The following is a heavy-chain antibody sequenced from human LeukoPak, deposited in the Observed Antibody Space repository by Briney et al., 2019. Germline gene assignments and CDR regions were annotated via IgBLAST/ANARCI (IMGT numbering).Heavy chain of an antibody. Sequence: SGGSLRLSCAASGFTFSDYYMSWIRQAPGKGLEWVSYISSSGSTIYYADSVKGRFTISRDNAKNSLYLQMNSLRAEDTAVYYCARDLLPLWFGELFLADYWGQGTLVTVSS. CDR1: GFTFSDYY. CDR2: ISSSGSTI. V-gene: IGHV3-11*04. J-gene: IGHJ4*02. CDR3: ARDLLPLWFGELFLADY. D-gene: IGHD3-10*01.